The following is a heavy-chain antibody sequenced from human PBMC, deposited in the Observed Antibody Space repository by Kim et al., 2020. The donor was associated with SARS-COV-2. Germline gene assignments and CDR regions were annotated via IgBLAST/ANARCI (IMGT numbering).Heavy chain of an antibody. CDR1: GFTFSSFA. Sequence: GGSLRLSCAASGFTFSSFAMNWVRQAPGKGLEWVSAISYDGSHTYYADSVKGRFTISRDNSKNTLYLQMNSLRAEDTAVYYCVRQHSGSCCGYCDYW. CDR3: VRQHSGSCCGYCDY. V-gene: IGHV3-30*04. CDR2: ISYDGSHT. D-gene: IGHD1-26*01. J-gene: IGHJ4*03.